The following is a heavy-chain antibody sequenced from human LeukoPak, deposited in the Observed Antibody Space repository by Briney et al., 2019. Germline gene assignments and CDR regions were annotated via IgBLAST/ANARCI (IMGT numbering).Heavy chain of an antibody. J-gene: IGHJ4*02. V-gene: IGHV1-46*01. D-gene: IGHD5-24*01. CDR2: INPSGGST. Sequence: ASVKVSCKASGYTFTSYYMHWVRQAPGQGLEWMGIINPSGGSTSYAQKFQGRVTMTRDMSTSTVYMELSSLRSEDTAVYYCARDFRGYYFDYWGQGTLVTVSS. CDR1: GYTFTSYY. CDR3: ARDFRGYYFDY.